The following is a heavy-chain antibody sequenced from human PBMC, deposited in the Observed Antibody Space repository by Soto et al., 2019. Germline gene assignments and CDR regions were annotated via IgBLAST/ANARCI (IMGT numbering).Heavy chain of an antibody. CDR1: GFTFSTSW. CDR2: ISTDGSIT. Sequence: EVQLVESGGGLVQPGGSLRLSCTTSGFTFSTSWMHWVRQTPGKGLLWVSHISTDGSITNYADSAKGRFTISRDNAKNTMFVQMNNLRAEDTAVYFCARDIGYGGNWGQGTLVNVSS. V-gene: IGHV3-74*01. J-gene: IGHJ4*02. D-gene: IGHD3-16*01. CDR3: ARDIGYGGN.